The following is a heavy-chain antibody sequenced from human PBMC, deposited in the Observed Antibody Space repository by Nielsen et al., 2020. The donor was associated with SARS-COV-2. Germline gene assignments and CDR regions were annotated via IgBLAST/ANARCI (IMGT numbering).Heavy chain of an antibody. CDR1: GGSFSGYY. CDR2: INHSGST. D-gene: IGHD6-19*01. Sequence: SETLSLTCAVYGGSFSGYYWSWIRQPPGKGLEWIGEINHSGSTNYNPSLKSRVTISVDTSKNQFSLKLSSVTAADTAVYYCARPPYSSGWLSRVAAEIWGQGTMVTVSS. CDR3: ARPPYSSGWLSRVAAEI. V-gene: IGHV4-34*01. J-gene: IGHJ3*02.